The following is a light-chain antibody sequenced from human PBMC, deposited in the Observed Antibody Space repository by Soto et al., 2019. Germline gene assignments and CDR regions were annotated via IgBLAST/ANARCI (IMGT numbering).Light chain of an antibody. Sequence: QLVLTQPPSASGTPGLTVTISCSGGSSNIGDNYVYWYQYLPGTAPKLLIYRNHQRPSGIPDRFYGSKSGTSASLAISGLRSDDEADYYCAAWDASLRAVVFGGGTKLTVL. CDR2: RNH. J-gene: IGLJ2*01. CDR3: AAWDASLRAVV. V-gene: IGLV1-47*01. CDR1: SSNIGDNY.